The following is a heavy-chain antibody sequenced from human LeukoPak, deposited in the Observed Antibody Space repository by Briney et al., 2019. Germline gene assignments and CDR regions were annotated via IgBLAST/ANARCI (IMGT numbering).Heavy chain of an antibody. CDR3: ARLGGGYSYGYVDYYGMDV. J-gene: IGHJ6*02. V-gene: IGHV4-59*08. Sequence: SETLSLTCSVSGGSISSYYWSWIRQPPGKGLEWIGYIYYSGSTNYNPSLKSRVTISVDTSKNQFSLKLSSVTAADTAVYYCARLGGGYSYGYVDYYGMDVWGQGTTVTVSS. D-gene: IGHD5-18*01. CDR2: IYYSGST. CDR1: GGSISSYY.